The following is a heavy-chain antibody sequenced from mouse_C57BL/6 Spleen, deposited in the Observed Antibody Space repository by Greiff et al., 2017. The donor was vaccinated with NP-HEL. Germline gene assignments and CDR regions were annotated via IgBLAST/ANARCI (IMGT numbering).Heavy chain of an antibody. J-gene: IGHJ1*03. V-gene: IGHV1-76*01. CDR2: IYPGSGNT. D-gene: IGHD2-3*01. Sequence: VQGVESGAELVRPGASVKLSCKASGYTFTDYYINWVKQRPGQGLEWIARIYPGSGNTYYNEKFKGKATLTAEKSSSTAYMQLSSLTSEDSAVYFCARYDGYSYWYFDVWGTGTTVTVSS. CDR1: GYTFTDYY. CDR3: ARYDGYSYWYFDV.